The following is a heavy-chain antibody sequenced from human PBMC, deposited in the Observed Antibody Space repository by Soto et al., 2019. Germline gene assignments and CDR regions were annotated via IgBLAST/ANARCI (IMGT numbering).Heavy chain of an antibody. V-gene: IGHV4-59*08. Sequence: SETLSLTCTVSGGSISSYYRSWIRQPPGKGLEWIGYIYYSGSTNYNPSLKSRVTISVDTSKNQFSLKLSSVTAADTAVYYCARSRGYSGAPLDYWGQGSLVPVSS. J-gene: IGHJ4*02. CDR1: GGSISSYY. CDR2: IYYSGST. CDR3: ARSRGYSGAPLDY. D-gene: IGHD5-12*01.